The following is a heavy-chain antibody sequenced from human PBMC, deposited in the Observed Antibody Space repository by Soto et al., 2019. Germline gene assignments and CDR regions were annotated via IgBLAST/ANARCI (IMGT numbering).Heavy chain of an antibody. Sequence: SETLSLTCTVSGGSIISSNYYWGWIRQPPGKGLEWIGSLYYSGSTYYNPSLKSRVTTSVDTSKNQFSLKLSSVTAADTAVYYCAGDYYGSGSYRKINWFDPWGQGTLVTVSS. CDR3: AGDYYGSGSYRKINWFDP. J-gene: IGHJ5*02. V-gene: IGHV4-39*01. D-gene: IGHD3-10*01. CDR1: GGSIISSNYY. CDR2: LYYSGST.